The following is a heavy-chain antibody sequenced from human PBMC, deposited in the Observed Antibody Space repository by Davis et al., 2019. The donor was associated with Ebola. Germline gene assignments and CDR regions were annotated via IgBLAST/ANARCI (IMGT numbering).Heavy chain of an antibody. J-gene: IGHJ4*02. D-gene: IGHD2-2*01. V-gene: IGHV5-51*01. CDR2: IFPDDSAA. Sequence: GESLKISCAGSGYGFTNYWIGWVRQMPGKGLEWMGFIFPDDSAATYSPSFQGQVTFSVDKSIRTAYLHWNSLKASDTATYYCARQGTTSWDSWGQGTLVTVSS. CDR1: GYGFTNYW. CDR3: ARQGTTSWDS.